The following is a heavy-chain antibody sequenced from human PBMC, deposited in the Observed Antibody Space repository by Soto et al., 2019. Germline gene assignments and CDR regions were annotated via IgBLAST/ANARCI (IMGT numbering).Heavy chain of an antibody. D-gene: IGHD3-22*01. CDR3: ARVTENYYDSSGYPSYYFDY. CDR2: ISAYNGNT. J-gene: IGHJ4*02. Sequence: ASVKVSCKASGYTFTSYGISWVRQAPGQGLEWMGWISAYNGNTNYAQKLQGRVTMTTDTSTSTAYMELRSLRSDDTAVYYCARVTENYYDSSGYPSYYFDYWGQGTLVTVSS. CDR1: GYTFTSYG. V-gene: IGHV1-18*01.